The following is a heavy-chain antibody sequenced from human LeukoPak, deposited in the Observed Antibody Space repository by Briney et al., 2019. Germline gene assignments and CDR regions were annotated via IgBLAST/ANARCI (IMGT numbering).Heavy chain of an antibody. Sequence: ASVEVSCKASGYTFTGYYLHWVRQAPGQGLEWMGWINPNSGGTSYAQKFQGRVTMTRDTSISTAYMELSRLRSDDTAVYYCARVAVAGTEWFDPWGQGTLVTVSS. CDR2: INPNSGGT. V-gene: IGHV1-2*02. CDR1: GYTFTGYY. D-gene: IGHD6-19*01. CDR3: ARVAVAGTEWFDP. J-gene: IGHJ5*02.